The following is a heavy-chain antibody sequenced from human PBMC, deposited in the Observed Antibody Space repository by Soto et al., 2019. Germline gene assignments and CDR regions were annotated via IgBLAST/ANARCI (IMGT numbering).Heavy chain of an antibody. CDR1: GYTFTGYY. J-gene: IGHJ4*02. V-gene: IGHV1-2*02. CDR3: ARIDSYNYVWGW. Sequence: ASVKVSCKASGYTFTGYYMHWVRQAPGQGLEWMGWINPNSGDTNYAQKFQGRVTMTRDTSISTAYMELSSLRSDDTAVYYCARIDSYNYVWGWWGQGTLVTVSS. D-gene: IGHD3-16*01. CDR2: INPNSGDT.